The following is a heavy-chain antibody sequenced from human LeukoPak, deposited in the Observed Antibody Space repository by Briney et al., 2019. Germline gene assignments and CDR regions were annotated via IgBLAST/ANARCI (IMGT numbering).Heavy chain of an antibody. CDR1: GFTFISYA. CDR3: ARDSVPYYYHGMDV. CDR2: ISDDGSTK. J-gene: IGHJ6*02. Sequence: GRSLRLSCAASGFTFISYAMYWVRQAPGKGLEWVAVISDDGSTKYYADSVKGRFTISRDNSKNTLYMQMNSLRAEDTAVYYCARDSVPYYYHGMDVWGQGTTVTVSS. V-gene: IGHV3-30*04. D-gene: IGHD3-10*01.